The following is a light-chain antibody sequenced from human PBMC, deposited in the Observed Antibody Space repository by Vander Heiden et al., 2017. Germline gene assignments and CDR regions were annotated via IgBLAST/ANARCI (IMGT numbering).Light chain of an antibody. J-gene: IGKJ1*01. Sequence: DIQLTQSPSTLSASVGDRVTITCRASQSISSWLAWYQQKPRKAPKLLIYKASSLESGVPSRFSGSASGTEFTLTISSLQPDDFATYYCQQDNSYFWTFGQGTKVEIK. CDR1: QSISSW. CDR2: KAS. V-gene: IGKV1-5*03. CDR3: QQDNSYFWT.